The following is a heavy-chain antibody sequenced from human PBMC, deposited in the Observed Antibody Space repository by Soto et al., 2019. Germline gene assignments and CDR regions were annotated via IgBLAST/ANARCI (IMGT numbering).Heavy chain of an antibody. D-gene: IGHD6-6*01. V-gene: IGHV4-39*01. CDR2: SYHRGST. Sequence: DYRGCIRQPPGKGLEWIGSSYHRGSTYYAPSLMSRVAMSVDTSKNQFSLKLNSVTAADTAVYYCARRGWGSSSFFDYWGQGTLVSVSS. J-gene: IGHJ4*02. CDR3: ARRGWGSSSFFDY. CDR1: DY.